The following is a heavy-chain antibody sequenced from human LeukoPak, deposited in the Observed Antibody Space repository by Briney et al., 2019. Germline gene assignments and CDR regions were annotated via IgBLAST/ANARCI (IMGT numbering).Heavy chain of an antibody. J-gene: IGHJ4*02. Sequence: GGSLRLSCAASGFTFSSYGMHWVRQAPGKGLEWVAAISYDGSNKYYADSVKGRFTISRDNSKNTLYLQMNSLRAEDTAVYYCAKQPGAYGSSGYYLYYFDYWGQGTLVTVSS. CDR3: AKQPGAYGSSGYYLYYFDY. CDR1: GFTFSSYG. CDR2: ISYDGSNK. D-gene: IGHD3-22*01. V-gene: IGHV3-30*18.